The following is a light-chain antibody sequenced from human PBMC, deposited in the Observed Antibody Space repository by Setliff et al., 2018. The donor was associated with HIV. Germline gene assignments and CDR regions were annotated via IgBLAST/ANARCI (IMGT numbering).Light chain of an antibody. J-gene: IGLJ1*01. CDR3: SSYTSTTPLYV. CDR1: SSDVGTYNF. CDR2: DVN. Sequence: QSALPQPASVSGSPGQPITISCTGTSSDVGTYNFVSWYQQHPGKAPKLLIYDVNNRPSGVSNRFSGSKSGNTASLTISGLQAEDEADYHCSSYTSTTPLYVFGTGTKVTVL. V-gene: IGLV2-14*03.